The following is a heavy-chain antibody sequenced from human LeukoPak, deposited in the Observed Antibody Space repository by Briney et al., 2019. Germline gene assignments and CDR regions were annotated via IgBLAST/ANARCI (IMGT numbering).Heavy chain of an antibody. CDR3: ASYDYVWGSYRNDY. J-gene: IGHJ4*02. D-gene: IGHD3-16*01. Sequence: SVKVSCKASGGTFSSYAISWVRQAPGQGLEWMGGIIPIFGTANYAQKFQGRVTITADKSTSTAYMELSSLRSEDTAVYYCASYDYVWGSYRNDYWGQGTLVTVSS. CDR2: IIPIFGTA. V-gene: IGHV1-69*06. CDR1: GGTFSSYA.